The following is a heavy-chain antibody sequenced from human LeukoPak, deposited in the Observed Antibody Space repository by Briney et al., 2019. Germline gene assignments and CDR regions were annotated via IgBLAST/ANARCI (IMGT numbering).Heavy chain of an antibody. CDR3: ARRRRGRLAYYFDY. Sequence: SETLSLTCTVSGGSISSYYWSWIRQPPGKGLEWIGYIYYSGSTNYNPSLKSRVTISVDTSKNQFSLKLSSVTAADTAVYYCARRRRGRLAYYFDYWGQGTLVTVSS. CDR2: IYYSGST. CDR1: GGSISSYY. J-gene: IGHJ4*02. D-gene: IGHD2-15*01. V-gene: IGHV4-59*01.